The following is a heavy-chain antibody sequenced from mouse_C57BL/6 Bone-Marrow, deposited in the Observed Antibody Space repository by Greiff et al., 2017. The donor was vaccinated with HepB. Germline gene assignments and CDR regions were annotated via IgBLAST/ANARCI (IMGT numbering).Heavy chain of an antibody. CDR3: ARGDYYGSSYGAMDY. V-gene: IGHV15-2*01. CDR2: ILPSIGRT. D-gene: IGHD1-1*01. Sequence: QVHVKQSGSELRSPGSSVKLSCKDFDSEVFPIAYMSWVRQKPGHGFEWIGGILPSIGRTIYGEKFEDKATLDADTLSNTAYLELNSLTSEDSAIYYCARGDYYGSSYGAMDYWGQGTSVTVSS. CDR1: DSEVFPIAY. J-gene: IGHJ4*01.